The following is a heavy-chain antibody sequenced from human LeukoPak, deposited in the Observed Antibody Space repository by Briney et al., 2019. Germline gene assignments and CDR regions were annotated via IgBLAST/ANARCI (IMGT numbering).Heavy chain of an antibody. CDR1: GYSFIGYY. D-gene: IGHD3-16*01. J-gene: IGHJ4*02. CDR2: INPNSGGA. V-gene: IGHV1-2*02. CDR3: ARAYYDTSSNYIDY. Sequence: ASVKVPCKASGYSFIGYYMHWVRQAPGQGLEWVGWINPNSGGAIYGQKFQGRVTMTRDTSITTVYMELSSLKSDDTAVYYCARAYYDTSSNYIDYWGQGTLVTVSS.